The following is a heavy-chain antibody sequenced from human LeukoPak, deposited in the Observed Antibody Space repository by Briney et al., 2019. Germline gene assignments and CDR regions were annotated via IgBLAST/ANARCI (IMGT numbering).Heavy chain of an antibody. CDR1: GFTFSSYG. CDR2: VSYDGSK. J-gene: IGHJ4*02. CDR3: AKDLNRGLPDY. Sequence: GGSLRLSCAASGFTFSSYGMHWVRQAPGKGLEWVAVVSYDGSKYYADSVKGRFTISRDNSKNTLYLQMGSLRAEDTAVYYCAKDLNRGLPDYWGQGTLVTVSS. D-gene: IGHD2-21*01. V-gene: IGHV3-30*18.